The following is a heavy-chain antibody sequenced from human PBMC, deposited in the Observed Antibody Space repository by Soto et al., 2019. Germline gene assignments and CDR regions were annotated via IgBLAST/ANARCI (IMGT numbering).Heavy chain of an antibody. CDR3: TKDPGHCSSTTCYDYY. J-gene: IGHJ4*02. Sequence: EVQLVESGGGLVQPGGSVRLSCVVSGLSVSSNYMSWVRQAPGKGREWVAIIYSGGTTHYTDSVKGRFTISRDNSKNTLYLQMNSLRVEDTAVYYCTKDPGHCSSTTCYDYYWGQGTLVTVSS. CDR2: IYSGGTT. CDR1: GLSVSSNY. V-gene: IGHV3-66*01. D-gene: IGHD2-2*01.